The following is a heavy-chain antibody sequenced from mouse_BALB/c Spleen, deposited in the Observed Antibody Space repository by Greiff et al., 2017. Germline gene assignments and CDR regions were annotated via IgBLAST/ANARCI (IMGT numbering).Heavy chain of an antibody. CDR3: TIFTTAGYFDV. CDR2: IYPSDSYT. D-gene: IGHD1-2*01. CDR1: GYTFTSYW. Sequence: VQLQQPGAELVRPGASVKLSCKASGYTFTSYWINWVKQRPGQGLEWIGNIYPSDSYTNYNQKFKDKATLTVDKSSSTAHMQLSSPTSEDSAVYYCTIFTTAGYFDVWGAGTTVTVSS. J-gene: IGHJ1*01. V-gene: IGHV1-69*02.